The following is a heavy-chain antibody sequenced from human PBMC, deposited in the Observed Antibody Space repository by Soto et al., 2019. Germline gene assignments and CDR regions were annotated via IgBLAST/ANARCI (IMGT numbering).Heavy chain of an antibody. Sequence: SETLSLTCAVYRGTVWSYYWSGIRQPPGKGLEWIGEINHSGSTNYNPSLKSRVTISVDTSKNQFSLKLSSVTAADTAVYYCARGDSTTENFDYWGQGTLVTVSS. V-gene: IGHV4-34*01. CDR1: RGTVWSYY. J-gene: IGHJ4*02. CDR2: INHSGST. CDR3: ARGDSTTENFDY. D-gene: IGHD4-17*01.